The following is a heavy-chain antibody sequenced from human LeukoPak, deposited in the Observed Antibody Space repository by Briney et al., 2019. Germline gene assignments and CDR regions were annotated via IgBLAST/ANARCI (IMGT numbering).Heavy chain of an antibody. V-gene: IGHV5-51*01. CDR3: ARRAHEKLATFDI. D-gene: IGHD6-6*01. Sequence: GESLKISCKGSGYSSTSYWIGWVRQMPGKGLEWMGNVYPGDCDTRYSPSFQGQVTISASKYFSTAYLQWSSLKASDSALYYCARRAHEKLATFDIWGEGTMVTVCS. J-gene: IGHJ3*02. CDR1: GYSSTSYW. CDR2: VYPGDCDT.